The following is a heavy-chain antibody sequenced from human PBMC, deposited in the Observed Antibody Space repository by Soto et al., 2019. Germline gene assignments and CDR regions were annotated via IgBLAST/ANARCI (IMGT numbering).Heavy chain of an antibody. CDR1: GGSISRNY. Sequence: SETLTLTWTAAGGSISRNYWSWILQPPGKGLEWIGNIYYDGSTSYSPSLKSRVTISVDTSKNQFSLRLSSVTAADTAVYYCARAGYSYGFGYYYDYWGQGTLVTVSS. D-gene: IGHD5-18*01. CDR2: IYYDGST. V-gene: IGHV4-59*01. CDR3: ARAGYSYGFGYYYDY. J-gene: IGHJ4*02.